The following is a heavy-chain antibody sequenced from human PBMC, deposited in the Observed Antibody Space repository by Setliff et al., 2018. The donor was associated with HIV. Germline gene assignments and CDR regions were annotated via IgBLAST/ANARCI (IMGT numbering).Heavy chain of an antibody. V-gene: IGHV1-69*02. CDR2: IIPIPGVA. D-gene: IGHD3-3*01. CDR1: RSTFNSHT. CDR3: VRGVQSPPHYSYYYMDV. Sequence: ASVKVSCKASRSTFNSHTINWVRQAPGQGLDWMGRIIPIPGVANYAQRFQGKVTITADKSTCTTYMELTSLRFDDTAMYYCVRGVQSPPHYSYYYMDVWGEGTMVTVSS. J-gene: IGHJ6*03.